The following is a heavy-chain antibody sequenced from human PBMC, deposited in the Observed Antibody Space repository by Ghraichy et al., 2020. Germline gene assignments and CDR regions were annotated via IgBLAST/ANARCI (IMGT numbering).Heavy chain of an antibody. Sequence: GGSLRLSCAASGFTFDDYAMHWVRQAPGKGLEWVSGISWNSGSIGYADSVKGRFTISRDNAKNSLYLQMNSLRAEDTALYYCAKDPTPSGSYCDDWGQGTLVTVSS. CDR2: ISWNSGSI. D-gene: IGHD1-26*01. J-gene: IGHJ4*02. CDR1: GFTFDDYA. CDR3: AKDPTPSGSYCDD. V-gene: IGHV3-9*01.